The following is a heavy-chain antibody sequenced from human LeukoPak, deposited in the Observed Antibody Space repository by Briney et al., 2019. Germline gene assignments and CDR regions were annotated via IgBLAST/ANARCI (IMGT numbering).Heavy chain of an antibody. D-gene: IGHD2-15*01. CDR2: IKQDGSEK. CDR1: GITLSTYW. CDR3: ARGGLYWHI. Sequence: GGSLRLSCAASGITLSTYWMSWVRQAPGKGLEWVANIKQDGSEKNYVDSVKGRFTISRDNARNSLYLQMDSLRAKDTALYYCARGGLYWHIWGQGTMVTVSS. J-gene: IGHJ3*02. V-gene: IGHV3-7*04.